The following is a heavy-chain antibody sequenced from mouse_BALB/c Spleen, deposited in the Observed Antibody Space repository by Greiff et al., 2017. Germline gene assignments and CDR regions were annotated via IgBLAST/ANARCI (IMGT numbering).Heavy chain of an antibody. CDR1: GFTFSSYG. CDR2: ISSGGSYT. J-gene: IGHJ3*01. V-gene: IGHV5-6*01. Sequence: EVKLMESGGDLVKPGGSLKLSCAASGFTFSSYGMSWVRQTPDKRLEWVATISSGGSYTYYPDSVKGRFTISRDNAKNTLYLQMSSLKSEDTAMYYCAHYGSSSFAYWGQGTLVTVSA. CDR3: AHYGSSSFAY. D-gene: IGHD1-1*01.